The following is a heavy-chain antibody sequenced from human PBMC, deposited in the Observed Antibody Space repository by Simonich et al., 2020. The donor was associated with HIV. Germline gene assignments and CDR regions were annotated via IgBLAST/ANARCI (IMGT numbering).Heavy chain of an antibody. CDR1: GGSFRGYY. D-gene: IGHD3-10*01. CDR2: IKHSGST. Sequence: QVHLQQWGAGLLKPSETLSLTCAVYGGSFRGYYRDKIRQPPGKGLEWFGEIKHSGSTDYNPSLKRRGTISVDTSKKQFSLRLSSVTAADTAVYYCARNGPDYYRGYYYIDVWGKGTTVTVSS. CDR3: ARNGPDYYRGYYYIDV. J-gene: IGHJ6*03. V-gene: IGHV4-34*01.